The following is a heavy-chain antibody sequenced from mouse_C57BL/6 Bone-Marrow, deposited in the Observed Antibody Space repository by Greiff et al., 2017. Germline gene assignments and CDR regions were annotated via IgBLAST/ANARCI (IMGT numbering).Heavy chain of an antibody. CDR3: ARSDYSSSYWDVGV. J-gene: IGHJ1*03. D-gene: IGHD1-1*01. Sequence: VQLQQPGAELVKPGASVKLSCKASGYTFTSYWMQWVKQRPGQGLEWIGEIDPSDSYTNYNQKFKGKATLPVDTSSSTAYMLLSSQTSEYSAVYYCARSDYSSSYWDVGVWGTGTTVTVSS. V-gene: IGHV1-50*01. CDR1: GYTFTSYW. CDR2: IDPSDSYT.